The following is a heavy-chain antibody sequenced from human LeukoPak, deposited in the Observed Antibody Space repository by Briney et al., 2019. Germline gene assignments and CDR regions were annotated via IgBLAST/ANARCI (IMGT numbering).Heavy chain of an antibody. J-gene: IGHJ6*03. Sequence: SETLSLTCAVSGYSISSGYYWGWIRQPPGKGLEWIGSIYHSGSTYYNPSLKSRVTISVDTSKNQFSLKLSSVTAADTAVYYCASSYSSRTQNYYYYMDVWGKGTTVTVSS. D-gene: IGHD2-15*01. CDR3: ASSYSSRTQNYYYYMDV. V-gene: IGHV4-38-2*01. CDR1: GYSISSGYY. CDR2: IYHSGST.